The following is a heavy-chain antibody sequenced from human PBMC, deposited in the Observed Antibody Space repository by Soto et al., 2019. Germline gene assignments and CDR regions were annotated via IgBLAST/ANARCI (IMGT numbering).Heavy chain of an antibody. CDR1: DGSISSSSW. Sequence: PSETLSLTCAVSDGSISSSSWWSWVRQPPGKGLEWIGDIYHSGTTNYNPSLKSRLTISVDMSKNQFSLQLRSMTAADTAVYYCARGFGELLLNWFDPWGQGTLVTVSS. CDR3: ARGFGELLLNWFDP. CDR2: IYHSGTT. J-gene: IGHJ5*02. V-gene: IGHV4-4*02. D-gene: IGHD3-10*01.